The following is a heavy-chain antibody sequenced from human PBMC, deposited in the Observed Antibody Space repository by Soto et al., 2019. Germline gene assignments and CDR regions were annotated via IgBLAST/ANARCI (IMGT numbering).Heavy chain of an antibody. CDR3: ARGRGLDP. V-gene: IGHV4-34*01. Sequence: GTLSLTCAVYGGSLSGHYWNWIRQPPGKGLEWIGEINHIGSTNYNASLKGRVTISLDTSTNEVFLKLSSVTAADTAVYYCARGRGLDPWGQGTLVTVSS. J-gene: IGHJ5*02. CDR1: GGSLSGHY. CDR2: INHIGST.